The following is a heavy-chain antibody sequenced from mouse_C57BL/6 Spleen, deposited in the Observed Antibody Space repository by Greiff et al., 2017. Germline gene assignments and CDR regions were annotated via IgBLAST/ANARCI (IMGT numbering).Heavy chain of an antibody. D-gene: IGHD3-2*02. V-gene: IGHV1-42*01. CDR2: INPCTGGT. J-gene: IGHJ2*01. CDR1: GYSFTGYY. CDR3: ARGAQAIGYYFDY. Sequence: EVQLQQSGPELVKPGASVKISCKASGYSFTGYYMNWVKQSPEKSLEWIGEINPCTGGTTYNQKFKAKATLTVDKSSSTAYMQLKSLTSDDSAVYYCARGAQAIGYYFDYWGQGTTLTVSS.